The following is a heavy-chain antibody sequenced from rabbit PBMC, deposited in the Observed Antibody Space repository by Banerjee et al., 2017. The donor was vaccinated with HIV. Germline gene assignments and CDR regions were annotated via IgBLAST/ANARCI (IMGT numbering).Heavy chain of an antibody. J-gene: IGHJ4*01. V-gene: IGHV1S45*01. Sequence: QEQLEESGGDLVKPEGSLTLTCTASGFSFSSYWIYWVRQAPGKGLEWIACIWPGSSGSTSYASWAKGRFTISKTSSTTVTLQMTSLTAADTATYFCARDYAGDAGYGYGPTYFNLWGPGTLVTVS. CDR1: GFSFSSYW. CDR3: ARDYAGDAGYGYGPTYFNL. CDR2: IWPGSSGST. D-gene: IGHD6-1*01.